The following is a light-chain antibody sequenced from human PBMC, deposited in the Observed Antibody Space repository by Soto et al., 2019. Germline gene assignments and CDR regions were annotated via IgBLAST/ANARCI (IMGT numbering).Light chain of an antibody. CDR1: QSVSGY. CDR3: QQRSNWLIS. CDR2: DGS. V-gene: IGKV3-11*01. Sequence: EIVLTQSPATLSLSPGERATLSCMASQSVSGYLAWYQQKPGQAPRLLIYDGSHRATGIPARFSGSGSGTDFTLAISGLEPEDFAVYYCQQRSNWLISFGPGTKVDNK. J-gene: IGKJ3*01.